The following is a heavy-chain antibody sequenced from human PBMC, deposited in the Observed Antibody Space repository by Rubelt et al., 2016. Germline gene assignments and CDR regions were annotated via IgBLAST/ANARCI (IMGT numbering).Heavy chain of an antibody. J-gene: IGHJ4*02. CDR2: INHSGST. CDR3: VPQSDRWGTFMGAN. D-gene: IGHD3-16*01. Sequence: QVQLQQWGAGLLKPSETLSLTCAVYGGSFSGYYWSWIRQPPGKGLEWIGEINHSGSTNYNPSLKSRVTISGDTSKNQFSLKLSSVTATDTAVYYCVPQSDRWGTFMGANWGQGTLVTVSS. CDR1: GGSFSGYY. V-gene: IGHV4-34*01.